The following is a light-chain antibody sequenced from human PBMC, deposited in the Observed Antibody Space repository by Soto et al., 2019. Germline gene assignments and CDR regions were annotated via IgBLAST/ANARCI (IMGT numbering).Light chain of an antibody. CDR2: IAS. CDR1: QSVNSDY. Sequence: EIVLTQSPGTLSLFPGERATLSCRATQSVNSDYLAWYQQKPGQAPRLLIDIASRRATGIPDRFSGSGSGTDFTLTISRLEPEDCAVYYCPQYGTSPWTFGQGTKVDI. CDR3: PQYGTSPWT. V-gene: IGKV3-20*01. J-gene: IGKJ1*01.